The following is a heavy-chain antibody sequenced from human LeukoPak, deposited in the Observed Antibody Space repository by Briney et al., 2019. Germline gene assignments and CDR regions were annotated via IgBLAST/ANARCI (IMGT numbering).Heavy chain of an antibody. CDR2: ISGHGALK. Sequence: GGSLRLSCAASGFIFNNAWLSWVRQAPGKGLEWVSTISGHGALKYYVDSVRGRFTISRDNSKNTLYLQMNSLSAEDTAVYFCARCGGNWNYGGGRDVFDFWGQGTVVTVSS. D-gene: IGHD1-7*01. V-gene: IGHV3-23*01. CDR3: ARCGGNWNYGGGRDVFDF. CDR1: GFIFNNAW. J-gene: IGHJ3*01.